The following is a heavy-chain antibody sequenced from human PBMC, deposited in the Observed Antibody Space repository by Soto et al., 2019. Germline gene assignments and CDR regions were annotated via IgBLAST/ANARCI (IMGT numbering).Heavy chain of an antibody. CDR2: IYYSGST. CDR3: ARIGPAATSYYFDY. D-gene: IGHD2-2*01. Sequence: PSETLSLTCTVSGGSISSYYWSWIRQPPGKGLEWIGYIYYSGSTNYNPSLKSRVTISVDTSKNQFSLKLSSVTAADTAVYYCARIGPAATSYYFDYWGQGTLVTVSS. CDR1: GGSISSYY. J-gene: IGHJ4*02. V-gene: IGHV4-59*01.